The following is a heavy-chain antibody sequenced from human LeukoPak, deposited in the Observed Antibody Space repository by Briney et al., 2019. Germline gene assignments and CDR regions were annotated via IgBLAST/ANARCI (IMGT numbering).Heavy chain of an antibody. J-gene: IGHJ4*02. V-gene: IGHV1-2*02. CDR1: GYTFTAHY. Sequence: ASVKVSCKASGYTFTAHYMHWMRQAPGQGLAWMGWINGNSGGTKYAQKFQGRVTMTRDTSISTAYMDLSSLRSDDTAVYCCVRDRGDSSGGYDYWGQGTLVTVSS. D-gene: IGHD6-19*01. CDR2: INGNSGGT. CDR3: VRDRGDSSGGYDY.